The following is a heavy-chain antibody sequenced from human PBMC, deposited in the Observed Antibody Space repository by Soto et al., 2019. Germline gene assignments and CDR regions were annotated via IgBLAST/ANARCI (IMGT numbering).Heavy chain of an antibody. CDR3: ATTGPY. CDR2: IWFDGSNK. CDR1: GFTFSSYG. J-gene: IGHJ4*02. Sequence: QVQLVESGGGVVQPGRSLRLSCAASGFTFSSYGMHWVRQAPGKGLEWVAVIWFDGSNKFYADSVKGRFTISRDNSKNTVSLQMNILRDEASAAYYCATTGPYWGQGTLVTVSS. V-gene: IGHV3-33*01.